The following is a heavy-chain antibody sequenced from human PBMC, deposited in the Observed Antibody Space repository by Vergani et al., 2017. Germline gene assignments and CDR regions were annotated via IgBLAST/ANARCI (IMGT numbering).Heavy chain of an antibody. J-gene: IGHJ4*02. CDR3: GRGSDNYK. D-gene: IGHD1-1*01. V-gene: IGHV3-23*01. Sequence: EVQLLQPEGAVVRPGGSLRLSCVAFVFTFSSHAMSWVRQGHGQGLEWVSSIKNTGDSTHYADSVKGRFTISRDNSKNTLYLQMNSLRVEDTSVYNCGRGSDNYKWGQGTLVTVSS. CDR2: IKNTGDST. CDR1: VFTFSSHA.